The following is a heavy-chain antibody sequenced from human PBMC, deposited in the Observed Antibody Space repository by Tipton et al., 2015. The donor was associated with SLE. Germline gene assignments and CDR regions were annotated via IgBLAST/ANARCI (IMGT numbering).Heavy chain of an antibody. CDR2: IHTNGNT. Sequence: TLSLTCTVSGGSISSHYWTWIRQPAGKGLEWIGHIHTNGNTNYNPSLESRVAVSVDTSKNQFFLKMTSVSAADTAVYYCARGYYFEFWGQGTQVTVSS. J-gene: IGHJ4*02. CDR3: ARGYYFEF. CDR1: GGSISSHY. V-gene: IGHV4-4*07.